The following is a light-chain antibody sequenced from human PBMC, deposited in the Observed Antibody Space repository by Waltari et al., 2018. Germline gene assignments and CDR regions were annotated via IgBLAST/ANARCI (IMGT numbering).Light chain of an antibody. CDR3: QSADTNFADHVA. Sequence: SYDLTQPPSVSVYPGQTARITCSGDAFPRLYAYWYQQKPGQAPVLLIYKDSERPSGIPERFSGSSSGTTVTLTISGVQAEDEADYYCQSADTNFADHVAFSGGTQLTVL. CDR1: AFPRLY. CDR2: KDS. J-gene: IGLJ2*01. V-gene: IGLV3-25*03.